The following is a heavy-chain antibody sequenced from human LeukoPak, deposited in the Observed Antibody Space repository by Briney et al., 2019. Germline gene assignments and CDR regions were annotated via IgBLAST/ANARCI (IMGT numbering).Heavy chain of an antibody. CDR2: IYPGDSDT. CDR1: GYSFTSYW. CDR3: ARLDVVAAAGTGAFDI. Sequence: GESLKISCKGSGYSFTSYWTGWVRQMPGKGLEWMGIIYPGDSDTRYSPSFQGQVTISADKSISTAYLQWSSLKASDTAMYYCARLDVVAAAGTGAFDIWGQGTMVTVSS. J-gene: IGHJ3*02. V-gene: IGHV5-51*01. D-gene: IGHD6-13*01.